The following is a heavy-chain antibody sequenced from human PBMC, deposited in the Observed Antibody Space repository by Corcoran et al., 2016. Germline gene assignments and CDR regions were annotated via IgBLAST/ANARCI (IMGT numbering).Heavy chain of an antibody. J-gene: IGHJ4*02. CDR1: GFSLSNARMG. V-gene: IGHV2-26*01. Sequence: QVTLKESGPVLVKPTETLTLTCTVSGFSLSNARMGVSWSRQPPGKALEWLAHIFSNDEKSYSTSLKSRLTISKDTSKSQVVLTMTNMDPVDTATYYCARIRIIVGATTYYFDYWGQGTLVTVSS. CDR2: IFSNDEK. CDR3: ARIRIIVGATTYYFDY. D-gene: IGHD1-26*01.